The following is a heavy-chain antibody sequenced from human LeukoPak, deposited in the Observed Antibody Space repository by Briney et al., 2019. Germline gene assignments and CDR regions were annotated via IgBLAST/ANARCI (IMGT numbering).Heavy chain of an antibody. Sequence: SETLSLTCTVSGGSISSTNYYWAWIRQPPGKGLEWIGTIYYSGNTYYNPSLKSRVTISVDTSKNQFALKLDSATAADTAVYYCASNLSGYNSFDYWGQGTLVTVSS. CDR3: ASNLSGYNSFDY. CDR2: IYYSGNT. J-gene: IGHJ4*02. D-gene: IGHD5-12*01. CDR1: GGSISSTNYY. V-gene: IGHV4-39*01.